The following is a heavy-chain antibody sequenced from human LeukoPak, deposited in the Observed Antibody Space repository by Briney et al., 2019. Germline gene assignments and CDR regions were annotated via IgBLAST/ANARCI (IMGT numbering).Heavy chain of an antibody. CDR2: ISSSGSTI. D-gene: IGHD3-10*01. V-gene: IGHV3-48*04. Sequence: GGSLRLSCAASGFTFSSYGMHWVRQAPGKGLEWVSYISSSGSTIYYADSVKGRFTISRDNAKNSLYLQMNSLRAEDTAVYYCARQWFGEFPYYYYYMDVWGKGTTVTISS. CDR3: ARQWFGEFPYYYYYMDV. CDR1: GFTFSSYG. J-gene: IGHJ6*03.